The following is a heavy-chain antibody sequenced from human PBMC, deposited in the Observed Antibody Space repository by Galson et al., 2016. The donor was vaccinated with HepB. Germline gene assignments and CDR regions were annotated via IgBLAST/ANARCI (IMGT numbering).Heavy chain of an antibody. CDR1: GYNFNKHS. CDR3: ARALEAAAGTNYYYFGLDA. D-gene: IGHD6-13*01. V-gene: IGHV1-3*01. CDR2: INGDTGNT. Sequence: SVKVSCKASGYNFNKHSMHWVRQAPGQRFEWMGWINGDTGNTKYSQKFQGRVTLTSDTAATTAYMELSSLRFEGTAVYYCARALEAAAGTNYYYFGLDAWGQGTAVIVSS. J-gene: IGHJ6*02.